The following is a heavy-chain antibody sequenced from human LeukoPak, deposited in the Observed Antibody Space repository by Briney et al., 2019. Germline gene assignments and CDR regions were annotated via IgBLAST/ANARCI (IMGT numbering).Heavy chain of an antibody. CDR2: IYYSGST. D-gene: IGHD6-13*01. CDR3: ARDSYSSSWYGVDY. Sequence: PSETLSLTCAVSGGSISSGGYSWSWIRQPPEKGLEWIGYIYYSGSTYYNPSLKSRVTISVDTSKNQFSLKLSSVTAADTAVYYCARDSYSSSWYGVDYWGQGTLVTVSS. J-gene: IGHJ4*02. V-gene: IGHV4-31*11. CDR1: GGSISSGGYS.